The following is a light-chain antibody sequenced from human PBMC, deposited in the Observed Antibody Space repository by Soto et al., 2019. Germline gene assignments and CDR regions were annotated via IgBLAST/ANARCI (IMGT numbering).Light chain of an antibody. CDR1: SSDVGGYNY. V-gene: IGLV2-14*01. Sequence: QSALTQPRSVSGSPGQSVTISCTGTSSDVGGYNYVSWYQQHPGKAPKLMIYEVSNRPSGVSNRFSGSKSGNTASLTISGLQAEGEADYYCSSYTSSSTLYVFGTGTKVTVL. J-gene: IGLJ1*01. CDR3: SSYTSSSTLYV. CDR2: EVS.